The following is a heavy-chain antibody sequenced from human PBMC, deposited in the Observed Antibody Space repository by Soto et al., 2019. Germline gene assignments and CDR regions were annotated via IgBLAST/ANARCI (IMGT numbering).Heavy chain of an antibody. J-gene: IGHJ4*02. D-gene: IGHD2-2*01. CDR1: GFSLSTSGVG. Sequence: QITLKESGPTLVKPTQTLTLTCTFSGFSLSTSGVGVGWIRQPPGKALEWLALIYWNDNKRHSPSLKSRLTRPKYTSKNQRALTMTTMVPVDTATYYRAHSGGDVLVPAPNFVYWGQGTLVTVSS. CDR2: IYWNDNK. CDR3: AHSGGDVLVPAPNFVY. V-gene: IGHV2-5*01.